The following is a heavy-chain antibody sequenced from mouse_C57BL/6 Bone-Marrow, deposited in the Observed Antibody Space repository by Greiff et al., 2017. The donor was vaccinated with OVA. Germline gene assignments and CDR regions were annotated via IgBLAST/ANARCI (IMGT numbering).Heavy chain of an antibody. Sequence: EVQLQQSGPELVKPGASVKISCKASGYTFTDYYMNWVKQSHGKSLEWIGDINPNNGGTSYNQKFKGKATLTVDKSSSTAYMELRSLTSEDSAVYYCARSDYAGDWYFDVWGTGTTVTVSS. V-gene: IGHV1-26*01. CDR3: ARSDYAGDWYFDV. J-gene: IGHJ1*03. CDR2: INPNNGGT. D-gene: IGHD2-13*01. CDR1: GYTFTDYY.